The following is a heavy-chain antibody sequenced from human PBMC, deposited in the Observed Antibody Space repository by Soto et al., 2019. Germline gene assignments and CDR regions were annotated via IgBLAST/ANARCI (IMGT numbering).Heavy chain of an antibody. CDR2: IYYSGST. Sequence: SETLSLTCTVSGDSISSSSFYWGWIRQPPGKGLEWIANIYYSGSTYYNPSLKSQLTIFVDTSKSQFSLKLSSVTAADTAVYYCATQLYLQGEVPYYFDYWGQGTPVTVYS. J-gene: IGHJ4*02. CDR1: GDSISSSSFY. V-gene: IGHV4-39*01. CDR3: ATQLYLQGEVPYYFDY. D-gene: IGHD3-16*01.